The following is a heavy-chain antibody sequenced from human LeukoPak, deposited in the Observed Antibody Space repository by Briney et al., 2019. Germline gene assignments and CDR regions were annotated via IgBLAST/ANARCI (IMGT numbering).Heavy chain of an antibody. J-gene: IGHJ4*02. CDR2: IIPIFGTA. V-gene: IGHV1-69*13. CDR1: GGTFSSYA. D-gene: IGHD2-21*02. Sequence: ASVKVSCEASGGTFSSYAISWVRQAPGQGLEWMGGIIPIFGTANYAQKFQGRVTITADESTSTAYMELSSLRSEDTAVYYCARDLTPYCGGDCSLDYWGQGTLVTVSS. CDR3: ARDLTPYCGGDCSLDY.